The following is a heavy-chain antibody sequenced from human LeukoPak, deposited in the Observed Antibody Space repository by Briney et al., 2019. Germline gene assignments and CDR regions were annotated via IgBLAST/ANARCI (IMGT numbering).Heavy chain of an antibody. Sequence: GGSLRLSCAASGFILSDHYMTWIRQAPGKGLEWVSDINGSGGTTYYADSVKGRFTISRDNAKNSLYLQMNSLRPEDTAVYYCAKHHYGGNSEYDCWGQGTLVTVSS. CDR1: GFILSDHY. CDR3: AKHHYGGNSEYDC. D-gene: IGHD4-23*01. CDR2: INGSGGTT. V-gene: IGHV3-11*01. J-gene: IGHJ4*02.